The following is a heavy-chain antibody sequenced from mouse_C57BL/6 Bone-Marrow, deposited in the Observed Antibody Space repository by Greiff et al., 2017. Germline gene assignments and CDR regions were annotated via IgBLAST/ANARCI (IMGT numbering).Heavy chain of an antibody. CDR3: ARCGYGYVDV. J-gene: IGHJ1*03. CDR2: IDPSDSET. V-gene: IGHV1-52*01. CDR1: GYTFTSYW. Sequence: QVQLQQPGAELVRPGSSVKLSCKASGYTFTSYWMHWVKQRPIQGLEWIGNIDPSDSETHYNQKFKDKATLTVDKSSSTAYMQLSSLASEDSAVYYCARCGYGYVDVWGTGTTVTVSS.